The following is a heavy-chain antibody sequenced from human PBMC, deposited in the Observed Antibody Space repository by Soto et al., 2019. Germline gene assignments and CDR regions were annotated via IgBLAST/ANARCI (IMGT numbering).Heavy chain of an antibody. Sequence: QVQLQESGPGLVKPSETLSVTCTVSSGSINKYCWSWIRQPPGKELEWIGYICDSGSTNYNPSLTSRVTMSDATSKNPFSLTLSSMTAADTAIYYCARQGENDYFDFWGKGALVTVSS. D-gene: IGHD3-16*01. CDR2: ICDSGST. J-gene: IGHJ4*02. CDR1: SGSINKYC. CDR3: ARQGENDYFDF. V-gene: IGHV4-59*08.